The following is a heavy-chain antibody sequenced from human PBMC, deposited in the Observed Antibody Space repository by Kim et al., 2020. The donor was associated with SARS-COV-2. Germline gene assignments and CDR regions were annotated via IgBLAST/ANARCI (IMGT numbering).Heavy chain of an antibody. D-gene: IGHD4-17*01. CDR2: IWHDGSYK. CDR3: AGEEGYGGNSVAFVM. CDR1: RETKRTYG. Sequence: GGSLRLSCEASRETKRTYGMHGVRQAPGKGLEWVAAIWHDGSYKFHVDSVKCRVTISRDNSKKTLYLQMNSLRAEDTAVYYCAGEEGYGGNSVAFVMWGHGTIVTVST. V-gene: IGHV3-33*01. J-gene: IGHJ3*02.